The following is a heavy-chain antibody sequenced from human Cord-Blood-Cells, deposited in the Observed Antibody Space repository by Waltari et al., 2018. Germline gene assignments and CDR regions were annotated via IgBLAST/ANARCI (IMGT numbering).Heavy chain of an antibody. CDR1: GYTFTSYA. CDR2: INAGNGNT. J-gene: IGHJ5*02. V-gene: IGHV1-3*01. Sequence: QVQLVQSGAEVKKPGASVKVSCKASGYTFTSYAMHWVRQAPGQRLEWMGWINAGNGNTKYSQKFQGRVTITRDTSASTAYMELSSLRSEDTAVYYCARVVTVTNWFDPWGQGTLVTVSS. D-gene: IGHD4-4*01. CDR3: ARVVTVTNWFDP.